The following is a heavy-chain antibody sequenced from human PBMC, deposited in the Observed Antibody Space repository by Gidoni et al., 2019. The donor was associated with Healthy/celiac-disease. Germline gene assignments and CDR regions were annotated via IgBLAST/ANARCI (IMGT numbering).Heavy chain of an antibody. V-gene: IGHV3-48*01. CDR1: GFTFSSYS. CDR2: ISSSSSTI. J-gene: IGHJ4*02. D-gene: IGHD3-10*01. Sequence: EVQLVESGGGLVQPGWSLRLSCAAYGFTFSSYSMNWVRQAPVKGLEWVSYISSSSSTIYYAESVKGRFTISRDNAKNSLYLQMNSLRAEDTAVYYCAKGITMVRGVDYWGQGTLVTVSS. CDR3: AKGITMVRGVDY.